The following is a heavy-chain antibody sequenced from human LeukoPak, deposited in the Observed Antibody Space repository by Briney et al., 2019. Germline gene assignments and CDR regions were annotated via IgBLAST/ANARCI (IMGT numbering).Heavy chain of an antibody. J-gene: IGHJ4*02. CDR3: ARESTDYYDSSGYYYGPVY. Sequence: SVKVSCKASGGTFSSYAISWVRQAPGQGLEWMGGIIPIFGTASYAQNFQGRVTITADESTSTAYMELSNLRSEDTAVYYCARESTDYYDSSGYYYGPVYWGQGTLVTVSS. CDR2: IIPIFGTA. V-gene: IGHV1-69*13. D-gene: IGHD3-22*01. CDR1: GGTFSSYA.